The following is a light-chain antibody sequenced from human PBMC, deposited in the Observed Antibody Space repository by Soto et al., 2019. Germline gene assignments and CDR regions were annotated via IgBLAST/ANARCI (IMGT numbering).Light chain of an antibody. Sequence: QSALIQPAPVSGSPGQSITISCTGTSIDVGGYNYVSWYQQHPGKAPKLMIYDVSNRPSGVSNRFSGSKSGNTASLTISGLQAEDEADYYCSSYTSSSTLYVFGTGTKVTVL. CDR1: SIDVGGYNY. CDR2: DVS. J-gene: IGLJ1*01. V-gene: IGLV2-14*01. CDR3: SSYTSSSTLYV.